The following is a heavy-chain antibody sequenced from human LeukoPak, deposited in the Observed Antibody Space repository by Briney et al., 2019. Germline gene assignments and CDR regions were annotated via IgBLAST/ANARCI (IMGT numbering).Heavy chain of an antibody. V-gene: IGHV3-30*14. CDR1: GFTFSSYA. Sequence: PGGSLRLSCAASGFTFSSYAMHWVRQAPGKGLEWVAVISYDGSNKYYADSVKGRFTVSRDNSKNTLYLQMNSLRAEDTAVYYCARSHTLTRDAFDIWGQGTMVTVSS. CDR3: ARSHTLTRDAFDI. J-gene: IGHJ3*02. D-gene: IGHD2-2*02. CDR2: ISYDGSNK.